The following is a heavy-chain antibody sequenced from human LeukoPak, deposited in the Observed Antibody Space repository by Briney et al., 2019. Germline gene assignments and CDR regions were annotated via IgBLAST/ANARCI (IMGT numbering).Heavy chain of an antibody. CDR1: GGSFSGYY. J-gene: IGHJ6*03. CDR2: IYHSGST. V-gene: IGHV4-34*01. D-gene: IGHD3-10*01. CDR3: VRESVTMVRGVITYYYYYMDV. Sequence: PSETLSLTCAVYGGSFSGYYWSWIRQPPGKGLEWIGQIYHSGSTDYNPSLKSRVTISVDTSKNQFSLKLSSVTAADTAVYYCVRESVTMVRGVITYYYYYMDVWGKGTTVTISS.